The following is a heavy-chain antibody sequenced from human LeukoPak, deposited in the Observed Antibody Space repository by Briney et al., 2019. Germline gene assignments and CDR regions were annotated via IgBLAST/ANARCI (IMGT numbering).Heavy chain of an antibody. CDR3: TRDQGAGTYRSFGMDV. CDR2: ISSTSTYI. V-gene: IGHV3-21*01. D-gene: IGHD3-10*01. Sequence: PGRSLRLSCEASGFSFSTYSMSWVRQAPGKGLEWVSSISSTSTYIFYADSVKGRFTISKDNAKSSLYLQMNSLRAEDTAIYHCTRDQGAGTYRSFGMDVWAKGPRSPSP. CDR1: GFSFSTYS. J-gene: IGHJ6*02.